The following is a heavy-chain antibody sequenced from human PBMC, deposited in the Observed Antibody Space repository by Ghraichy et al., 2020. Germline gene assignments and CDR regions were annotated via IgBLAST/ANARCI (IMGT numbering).Heavy chain of an antibody. D-gene: IGHD1-14*01. CDR3: ARDPDGFDY. Sequence: GGSLRLSCAASGFTFSNYWMSWVRQAPGKGLEWVANIKREGSEKDYVDSVKGRFTISRDNAKNSLYLQMNSLRAEDTAIYYCARDPDGFDYWGQGTLVTVSS. CDR2: IKREGSEK. V-gene: IGHV3-7*01. J-gene: IGHJ4*02. CDR1: GFTFSNYW.